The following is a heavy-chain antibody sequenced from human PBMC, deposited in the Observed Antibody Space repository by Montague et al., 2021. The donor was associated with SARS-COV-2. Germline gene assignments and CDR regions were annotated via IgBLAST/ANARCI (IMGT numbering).Heavy chain of an antibody. CDR3: ARMDILTAYPDDY. J-gene: IGHJ4*02. CDR1: GFSFSFYA. Sequence: SLRLSCAASGFSFSFYAMSWVRQAPGKGLEWVSGIRGSGGSTYHADSVKGRFTISRDNSKNTLYLQMNSLRAGDTAVYYCARMDILTAYPDDYWGQGTLVAVSS. V-gene: IGHV3-23*01. D-gene: IGHD3-9*01. CDR2: IRGSGGST.